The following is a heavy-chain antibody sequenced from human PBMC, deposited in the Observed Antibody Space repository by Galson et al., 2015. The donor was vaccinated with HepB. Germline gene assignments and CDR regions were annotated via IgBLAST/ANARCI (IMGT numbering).Heavy chain of an antibody. J-gene: IGHJ4*02. CDR1: GFTFSSYS. D-gene: IGHD6-13*01. CDR3: AISIAAAGYYFDY. V-gene: IGHV3-21*01. CDR2: ISSSSSYI. Sequence: SLRLSCAASGFTFSSYSMNWVRQAPGKGLEWVSSISSSSSYIYYADSVKGRFTISRDNAKNSLYLQMNSLRAEDTAVYYCAISIAAAGYYFDYWGQGTLVTVSS.